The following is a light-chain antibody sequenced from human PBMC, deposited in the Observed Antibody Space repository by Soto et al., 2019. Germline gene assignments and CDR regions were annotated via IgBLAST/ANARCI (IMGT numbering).Light chain of an antibody. CDR3: QQYGSPRT. J-gene: IGKJ1*01. CDR1: QSVSSSY. Sequence: EIVLTQSPGTLSLSPGERATLSCRASQSVSSSYLAWYQQKTGQAPRLLIYGASSRATGIPDRFSGSGSGTDFTLTISRTEPGDFAVYYCQQYGSPRTFGQGTKVEIK. CDR2: GAS. V-gene: IGKV3-20*01.